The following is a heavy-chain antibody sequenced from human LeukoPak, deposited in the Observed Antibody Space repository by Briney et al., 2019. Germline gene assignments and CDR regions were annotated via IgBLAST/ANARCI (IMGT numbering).Heavy chain of an antibody. Sequence: GRSLRLSCAASGFTFSSYAMHWVRQAPGKGLEWVAVISYDGSNKYYADSVKGRFTISRDNSKNTPYLQMNSLRAEDTAVYYCAKDPVRVGYFDWFYPLFDYWGQGTLVTVSS. CDR1: GFTFSSYA. V-gene: IGHV3-30*04. D-gene: IGHD3-9*01. CDR3: AKDPVRVGYFDWFYPLFDY. CDR2: ISYDGSNK. J-gene: IGHJ4*02.